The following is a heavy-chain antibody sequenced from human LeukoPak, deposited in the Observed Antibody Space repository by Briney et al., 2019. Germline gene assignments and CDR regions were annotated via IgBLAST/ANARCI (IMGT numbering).Heavy chain of an antibody. CDR2: ISGSGGST. D-gene: IGHD3-22*01. V-gene: IGHV3-23*01. Sequence: AGGSLRLSCAASGFTFNSYAMSWVRQAPGKGLEWVSAISGSGGSTYYADSVKGRFTISRDNSKNTLYLQMNSLRAEDTAVYYCAKPREYYYDSSGYLDAFDIWGQGTMVTVSS. CDR1: GFTFNSYA. CDR3: AKPREYYYDSSGYLDAFDI. J-gene: IGHJ3*02.